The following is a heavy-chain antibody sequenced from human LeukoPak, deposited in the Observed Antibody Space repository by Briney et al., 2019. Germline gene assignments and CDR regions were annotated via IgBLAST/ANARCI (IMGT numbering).Heavy chain of an antibody. V-gene: IGHV3-48*03. J-gene: IGHJ5*02. CDR2: ISSSGSTI. CDR1: GFTFSSYE. D-gene: IGHD3-10*01. Sequence: GGSLRPSCAASGFTFSSYEMNWVRQAPGKGLEWVSYISSSGSTIYYADSVKGRFTISRDNAKNSLYLQMNSLRAEDTAVYYCARGIMVRGVIDWFDPWGQGTLVTVSS. CDR3: ARGIMVRGVIDWFDP.